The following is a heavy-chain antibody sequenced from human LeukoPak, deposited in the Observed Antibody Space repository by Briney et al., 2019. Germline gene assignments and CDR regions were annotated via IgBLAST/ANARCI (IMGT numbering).Heavy chain of an antibody. D-gene: IGHD3-10*01. J-gene: IGHJ4*02. V-gene: IGHV4-34*01. CDR3: ARGLGLHYYGSGSSHRPLDY. CDR2: INHSGST. Sequence: SETLSLTCAVYGGSFSGYYWSWIRQPPGKGLEWIGEINHSGSTNYNPSLKSRVTISVDTSKNQFSLKLSSVIAADTAVYYCARGLGLHYYGSGSSHRPLDYWGQGTLVTVSS. CDR1: GGSFSGYY.